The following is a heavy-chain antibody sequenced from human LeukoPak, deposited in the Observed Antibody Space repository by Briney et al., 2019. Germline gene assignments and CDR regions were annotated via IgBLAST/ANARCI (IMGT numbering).Heavy chain of an antibody. CDR3: AKSTTVTTWVVDY. CDR2: INPNSGGT. CDR1: GYTFTGYY. D-gene: IGHD4-17*01. V-gene: IGHV1-2*02. Sequence: ASVKVSCKASGYTFTGYYMHWVRQAPGRGLEWMGWINPNSGGTNYAQKFQGRVTMTRDTSISTAYMELSRLRSDDTAVYYCAKSTTVTTWVVDYWGQGTLVTVSS. J-gene: IGHJ4*02.